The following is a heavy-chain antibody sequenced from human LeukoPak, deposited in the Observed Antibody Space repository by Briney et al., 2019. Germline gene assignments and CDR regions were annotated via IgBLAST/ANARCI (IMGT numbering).Heavy chain of an antibody. J-gene: IGHJ3*02. CDR2: IYYSGST. V-gene: IGHV4-39*01. CDR3: ARYRRLGYYDSSGYSHDAFDI. CDR1: GGSISSSSYY. D-gene: IGHD3-22*01. Sequence: PSETLSLTCTVSGGSISSSSYYWGWIRQPPGRGLEWIGSIYYSGSTYYNPSLKSRVTISVDTSKHHFSLKLSSVTAADTAVYYCARYRRLGYYDSSGYSHDAFDIWGQGTMVTVSS.